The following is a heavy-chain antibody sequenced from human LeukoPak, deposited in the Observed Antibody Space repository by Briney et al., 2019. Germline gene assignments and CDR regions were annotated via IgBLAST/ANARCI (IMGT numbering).Heavy chain of an antibody. Sequence: QPGGSLRLSCVASGFTFSSYWMSWVRHAPGKGLEWVANIKQDGREKYYVDSVKGRFTISRDNDKTSLYMQMNRVRAEDTAVYYCARAPAERDDIVVVPAASGAKLYYYGMDVWGQGTTVTVSS. CDR1: GFTFSSYW. J-gene: IGHJ6*02. D-gene: IGHD2-2*01. CDR3: ARAPAERDDIVVVPAASGAKLYYYGMDV. CDR2: IKQDGREK. V-gene: IGHV3-7*01.